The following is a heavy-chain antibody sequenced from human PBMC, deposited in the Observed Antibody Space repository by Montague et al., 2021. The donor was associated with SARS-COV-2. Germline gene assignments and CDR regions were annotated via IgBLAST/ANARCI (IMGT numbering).Heavy chain of an antibody. V-gene: IGHV4-38-2*02. CDR3: ASQVAYLDYFDP. D-gene: IGHD4-11*01. CDR2: IHHSGNT. CDR1: GSSVRSDYY. J-gene: IGHJ5*02. Sequence: SETLSLTCTVSGSSVRSDYYWAWIRQSPGKGLEWIGSIHHSGNTYYNPSLKSRLTISIDTSKNQFSLKLTSLTAADTAVYYCASQVAYLDYFDPWGQGTLVTVSS.